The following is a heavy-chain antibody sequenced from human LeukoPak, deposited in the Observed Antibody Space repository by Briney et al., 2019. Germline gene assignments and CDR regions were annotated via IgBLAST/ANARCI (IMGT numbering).Heavy chain of an antibody. CDR3: ARVVGDYFDY. CDR1: GGSISSGGYY. D-gene: IGHD1-26*01. V-gene: IGHV4-31*03. Sequence: PSQTLSLTCTVSGGSISSGGYYWSWIRQHPGKGPEWIGYIHHGGSTYYNPSLKSRVSISVDTSMNQSSLNLTSVTAADTAIYFCARVVGDYFDYWGQGTLVTVSS. CDR2: IHHGGST. J-gene: IGHJ4*02.